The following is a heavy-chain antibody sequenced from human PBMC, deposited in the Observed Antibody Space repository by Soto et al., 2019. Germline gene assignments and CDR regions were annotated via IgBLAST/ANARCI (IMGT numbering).Heavy chain of an antibody. CDR3: ARDVRDYGDYDVNYY. CDR1: GFTFSSYW. D-gene: IGHD4-17*01. V-gene: IGHV3-74*01. J-gene: IGHJ4*02. CDR2: INSDGSST. Sequence: GGSLRLSCAASGFTFSSYWMHWVRQAPGKGLVWVSRINSDGSSTSYADSVKGRFTISRDNAKNTLYLQMNSLRAEDTAVYYCARDVRDYGDYDVNYYWGQGTLVTVSS.